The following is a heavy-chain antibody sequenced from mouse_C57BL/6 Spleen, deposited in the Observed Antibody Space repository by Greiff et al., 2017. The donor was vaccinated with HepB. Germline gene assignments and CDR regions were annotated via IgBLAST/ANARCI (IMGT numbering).Heavy chain of an antibody. CDR2: IYPGSGST. CDR3: ARLRIYDGYDFDY. Sequence: QVQLQQPGAELVKPGASVKMSCKASGYTFTSYWITWVKQRPGQGLEWIGDIYPGSGSTNYNEKFKSKATLTVDTSSSTAYMQLSSLTSEDAAVYYCARLRIYDGYDFDYWGQGTTLTVSS. CDR1: GYTFTSYW. D-gene: IGHD2-3*01. J-gene: IGHJ2*01. V-gene: IGHV1-55*01.